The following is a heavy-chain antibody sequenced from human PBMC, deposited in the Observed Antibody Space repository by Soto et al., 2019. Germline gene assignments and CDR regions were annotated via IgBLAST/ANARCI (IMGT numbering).Heavy chain of an antibody. D-gene: IGHD3-3*01. CDR3: ALLTYYDFWSDAGRFDP. Sequence: QVTLKESGPVLVKPTETLTLTCTVSGFSLSNARMGVSWIRQPPGKALEWLAHIFSNDEKSYSTSLKSRLTISKDTSKSQVVLTMTNMEPVDTATYYCALLTYYDFWSDAGRFDPWGQGTLVTVSS. J-gene: IGHJ5*02. CDR1: GFSLSNARMG. CDR2: IFSNDEK. V-gene: IGHV2-26*01.